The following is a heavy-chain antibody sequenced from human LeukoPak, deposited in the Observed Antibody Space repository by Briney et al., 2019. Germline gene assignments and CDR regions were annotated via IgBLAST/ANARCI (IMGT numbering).Heavy chain of an antibody. V-gene: IGHV3-23*01. CDR3: AKSRGNNWGHFDY. D-gene: IGHD7-27*01. J-gene: IGHJ4*02. CDR2: SIGSGGSA. Sequence: GGSLRLSCVASGFTFSTYTMNWIRQAPGRGLEWVSGSIGSGGSAFYADSVKGRFSISRDTSKNTLFLHMNNLRAGDTAVYYCAKSRGNNWGHFDYGGQGTLVTVSS. CDR1: GFTFSTYT.